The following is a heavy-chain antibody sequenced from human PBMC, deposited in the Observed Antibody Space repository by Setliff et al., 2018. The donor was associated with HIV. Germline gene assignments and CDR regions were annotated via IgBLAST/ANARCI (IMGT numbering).Heavy chain of an antibody. CDR2: IKSKTDGGTT. J-gene: IGHJ4*02. V-gene: IGHV3-15*01. D-gene: IGHD3-9*01. CDR3: ASHSDWFHDLY. Sequence: PGGSLRLSCAASGFTFSNAWMSWVRQAPGKGLEWVGRIKSKTDGGTTDYAASVKGRFTISRDDSKSIAYLHMNSLKTEDNDVYYCASHSDWFHDLYWGQGTLVTVSS. CDR1: GFTFSNAW.